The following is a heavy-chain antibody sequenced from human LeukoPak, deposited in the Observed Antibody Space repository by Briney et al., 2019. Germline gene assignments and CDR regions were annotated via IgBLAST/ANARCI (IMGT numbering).Heavy chain of an antibody. CDR3: ARAAGDYVRFDY. D-gene: IGHD4-17*01. CDR1: GFTFSSYE. J-gene: IGHJ4*02. V-gene: IGHV3-48*03. CDR2: IRGSGTTI. Sequence: PGGSLRLSCAGSGFTFSSYEMNWVRRAPGKGLEWVSYIRGSGTTISYADSVKGRFTISRDNAKNSLYLQMNSLRGEDTAIYYCARAAGDYVRFDYWGQGTLVTVSS.